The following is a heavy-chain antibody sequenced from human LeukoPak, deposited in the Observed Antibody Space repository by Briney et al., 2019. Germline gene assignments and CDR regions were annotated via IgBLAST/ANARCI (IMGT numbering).Heavy chain of an antibody. D-gene: IGHD2-2*01. J-gene: IGHJ4*02. Sequence: PGRSLRLSCAASGVTFSSYGMHWVRQAPGKGLEWVAVISYDGSNKYYTDSVKGRFTISRDNSKNTLYLQMNSLRAEETAVYYCASEISYQLLIPNPFDYWGQGTLVTVSS. CDR2: ISYDGSNK. CDR1: GVTFSSYG. CDR3: ASEISYQLLIPNPFDY. V-gene: IGHV3-30*03.